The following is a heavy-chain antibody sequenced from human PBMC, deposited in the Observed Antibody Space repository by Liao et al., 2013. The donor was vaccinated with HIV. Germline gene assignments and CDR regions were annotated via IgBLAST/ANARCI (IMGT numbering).Heavy chain of an antibody. J-gene: IGHJ4*02. CDR1: GGSISSGSYY. CDR3: ARASHDFWSGYYIDN. V-gene: IGHV4-61*02. Sequence: QVQLQESGPGLVKPSQTLSLTCTVSGGSISSGSYYWTWIRQPAGKGLEWIGRIYTSGSSNYNPSFKSRVAMSIDTSKSQFSLILNSVTAADTAVYYCARASHDFWSGYYIDNWGQGTLVTVSS. CDR2: IYTSGSS. D-gene: IGHD3-3*01.